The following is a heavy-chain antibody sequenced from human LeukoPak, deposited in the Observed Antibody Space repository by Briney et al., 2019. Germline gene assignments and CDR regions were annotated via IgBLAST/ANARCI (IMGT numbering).Heavy chain of an antibody. CDR2: IYTSGIT. D-gene: IGHD2-2*01. CDR3: AKGKYQLPYFGMDV. CDR1: GFIVSSNF. Sequence: GGSLRLSCAVSGFIVSSNFVSWVRQAPGKGPEWVSVIYTSGITYYADSVRGRFTISRDNSKNTLYLQMDSLTADDTAVYYCAKGKYQLPYFGMDVWGQGTTVTVSS. J-gene: IGHJ6*02. V-gene: IGHV3-66*01.